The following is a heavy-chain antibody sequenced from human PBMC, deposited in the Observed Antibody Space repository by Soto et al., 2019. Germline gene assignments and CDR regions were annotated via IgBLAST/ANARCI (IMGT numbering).Heavy chain of an antibody. J-gene: IGHJ3*02. CDR1: GFTFSDHY. CDR2: IRNKAKRYTT. V-gene: IGHV3-72*01. D-gene: IGHD6-13*01. Sequence: EVQVVESGGGLVQPGGSLRLSCAASGFTFSDHYMDWVRQAPGKGLEWVGRIRNKAKRYTTEYAASVKGKFTISRDDSKNSLYLQMNSLKTEDTAVYYCARISAAVSNAFDIWGQVTMVTVSS. CDR3: ARISAAVSNAFDI.